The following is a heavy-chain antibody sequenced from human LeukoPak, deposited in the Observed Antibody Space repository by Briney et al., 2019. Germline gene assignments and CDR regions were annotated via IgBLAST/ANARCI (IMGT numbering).Heavy chain of an antibody. CDR3: ARGSYYFDY. Sequence: SQTLSLTCTVSGGSISSGSYYWSWIRQPAGKGLEWIGRIYTSGSTNYNPSLKSRVTISVDTSKNQFSLKLSSVTAADTAVYYCARGSYYFDYWGQGTLSPSPQ. D-gene: IGHD3-10*01. V-gene: IGHV4-61*02. CDR2: IYTSGST. J-gene: IGHJ4*02. CDR1: GGSISSGSYY.